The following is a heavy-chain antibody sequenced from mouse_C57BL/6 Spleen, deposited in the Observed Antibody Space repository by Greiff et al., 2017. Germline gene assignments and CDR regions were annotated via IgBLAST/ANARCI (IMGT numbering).Heavy chain of an antibody. CDR1: GFTFSDAW. J-gene: IGHJ3*01. V-gene: IGHV6-6*01. CDR3: TSSITTVVATKGFAY. CDR2: IRNKANNHAT. D-gene: IGHD1-1*01. Sequence: EVMLVESGGGLVQPGGSMKLSCAASGFTFSDAWMDWVRQSPEKGLEWVAEIRNKANNHATYYAESVKGRFTISRDDSKSSVYLQMNSLRAEDTGIYYCTSSITTVVATKGFAYWGQGTLVTVSA.